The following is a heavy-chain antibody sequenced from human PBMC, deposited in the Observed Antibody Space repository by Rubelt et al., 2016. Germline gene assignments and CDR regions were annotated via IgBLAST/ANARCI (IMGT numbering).Heavy chain of an antibody. Sequence: QVQLQQWGAGLLKPSETLSLTCAVYGGSFSRYYWNWIRQPPGKGLVWIGEITHSGRTNYNPSLKSRVIISVDTPKNQFPLELSSWTDADTAVYYCAGNYFDSSALSDFWGQGTLVTVSS. CDR3: AGNYFDSSALSDF. V-gene: IGHV4-34*01. J-gene: IGHJ4*02. CDR1: GGSFSRYY. D-gene: IGHD3-22*01. CDR2: ITHSGRT.